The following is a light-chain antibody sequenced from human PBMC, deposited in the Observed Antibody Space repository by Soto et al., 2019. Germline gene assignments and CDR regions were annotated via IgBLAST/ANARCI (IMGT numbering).Light chain of an antibody. Sequence: QSALAQPRSVSGSPGQSVTISCTGAGSDVGCYNYVSWYQQHPGKAPKLMIYDVTKRPSGVPDRFSGSKSGNTASLTISGLQADDEADYYCCSYAGSYTFVFGTGTKVTVL. CDR2: DVT. CDR1: GSDVGCYNY. V-gene: IGLV2-11*01. J-gene: IGLJ1*01. CDR3: CSYAGSYTFV.